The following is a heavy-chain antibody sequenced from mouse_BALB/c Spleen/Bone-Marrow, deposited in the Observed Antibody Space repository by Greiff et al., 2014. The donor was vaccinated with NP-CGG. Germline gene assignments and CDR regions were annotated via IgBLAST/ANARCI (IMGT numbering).Heavy chain of an antibody. J-gene: IGHJ3*01. CDR1: GFTFSDYY. Sequence: EVKLMESGGGLVKPGGSLKLSCAASGFTFSDYYMYWVRQTPEKRLEWVATISDGGSYTYYPDSVKGRFTISRDNAKNNLYLQMSSLKPEDTAMYYCVLRWFAYWGQGTLVTVSA. D-gene: IGHD1-1*01. CDR3: VLRWFAY. CDR2: ISDGGSYT. V-gene: IGHV5-4*02.